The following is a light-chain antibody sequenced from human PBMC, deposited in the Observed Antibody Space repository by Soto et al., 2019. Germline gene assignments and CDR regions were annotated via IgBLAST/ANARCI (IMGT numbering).Light chain of an antibody. V-gene: IGLV2-14*01. Sequence: QSALTQPASVSGSPGQSITISCTGTSSDVGGYNYVSWYQQHPGKAPKLMIYEVSNRPSGVSNRFSGSKSGNTASLTISGLQVEDEADYYCSSYTSGSVAYVFGTGTKVTVL. J-gene: IGLJ1*01. CDR2: EVS. CDR1: SSDVGGYNY. CDR3: SSYTSGSVAYV.